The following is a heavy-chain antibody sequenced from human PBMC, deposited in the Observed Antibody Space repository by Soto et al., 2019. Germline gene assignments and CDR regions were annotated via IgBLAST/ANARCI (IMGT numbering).Heavy chain of an antibody. J-gene: IGHJ4*02. Sequence: PSETLSLTCTVSGGSISSGDYYWSWIRQPPGKGLEWIGYIYYSGSTYYNPSLKSRVTISVDTSKNQFSLKLSSVTAADTAVYYCARGSYYYDSSGSYHYWGQGTLVTVSS. D-gene: IGHD3-22*01. CDR2: IYYSGST. CDR1: GGSISSGDYY. CDR3: ARGSYYYDSSGSYHY. V-gene: IGHV4-30-4*01.